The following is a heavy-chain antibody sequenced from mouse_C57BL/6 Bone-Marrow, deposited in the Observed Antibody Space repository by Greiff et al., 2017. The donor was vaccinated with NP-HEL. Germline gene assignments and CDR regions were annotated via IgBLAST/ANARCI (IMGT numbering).Heavy chain of an antibody. J-gene: IGHJ3*01. CDR3: ARGLSPFAY. D-gene: IGHD2-2*01. CDR2: ISSGSSTI. V-gene: IGHV5-17*01. Sequence: EVKLVESGGGLVKPGGSLTLSCAASGFTFSDYGMHWVRQAPETGLEWVSYISSGSSTIYYADTVKGRFTISRDNAKNTLFLQLTSLRSEDTAMYYCARGLSPFAYWGQGTLVTVSA. CDR1: GFTFSDYG.